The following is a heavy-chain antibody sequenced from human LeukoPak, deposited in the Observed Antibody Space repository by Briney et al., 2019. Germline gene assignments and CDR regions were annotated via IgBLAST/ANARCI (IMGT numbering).Heavy chain of an antibody. CDR1: GYTFTSYG. Sequence: ASVKVSCKASGYTFTSYGISWVRQAPGQGLEWMGWISAYNGNTNYAQKLQGRVTMTTDTSTSTAYMELRSLRSDDTAVYYCARVAGAYSSSWYYYYYMDVWGKGTTVTVSS. V-gene: IGHV1-18*01. CDR3: ARVAGAYSSSWYYYYYMDV. J-gene: IGHJ6*03. CDR2: ISAYNGNT. D-gene: IGHD6-13*01.